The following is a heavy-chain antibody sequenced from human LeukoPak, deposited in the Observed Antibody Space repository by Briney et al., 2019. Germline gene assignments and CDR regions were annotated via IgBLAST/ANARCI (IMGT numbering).Heavy chain of an antibody. CDR1: GGSFSGYY. CDR3: ARGGSDYDSYYFDY. Sequence: SETLSLTCAVYGGSFSGYYWSWIRQPPGKGLEWIGYIYHSGSTYYNPSLKSRVTISVDRSKNQFSLKLSSVIAADTAVYYCARGGSDYDSYYFDYWGQGTLVTVSS. J-gene: IGHJ4*02. V-gene: IGHV4-34*01. D-gene: IGHD5-12*01. CDR2: IYHSGST.